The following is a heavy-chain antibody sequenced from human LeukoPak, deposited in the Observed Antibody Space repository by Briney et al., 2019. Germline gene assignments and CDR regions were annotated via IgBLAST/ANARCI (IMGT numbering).Heavy chain of an antibody. CDR1: GGTFSSYA. J-gene: IGHJ4*02. CDR3: NTESTVAGNFVY. CDR2: IIPIFGTA. Sequence: LVKLCCKPSGGTFSSYAISWVRQAPGQGLEWMGGIIPIFGTADYAQTFHGRVTNTTDESTSTASIYLCSLSSGATAVHSCNTESTVAGNFVYWGQGDLVTVSS. V-gene: IGHV1-69*05. D-gene: IGHD6-19*01.